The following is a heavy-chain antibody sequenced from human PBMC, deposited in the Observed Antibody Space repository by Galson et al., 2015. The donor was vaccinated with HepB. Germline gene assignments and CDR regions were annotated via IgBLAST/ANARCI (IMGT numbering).Heavy chain of an antibody. V-gene: IGHV3-74*01. Sequence: SLRLSCAASGFTFSSYWMHWVRQAPGKGLVWVSRINSDGSSTSYADSVKGRFTISRDNAKNTLYLQMNSLRAEDTAVYYCARQGSSGWYWFEYWGQGTLVTVSS. CDR1: GFTFSSYW. D-gene: IGHD6-19*01. CDR2: INSDGSST. J-gene: IGHJ4*02. CDR3: ARQGSSGWYWFEY.